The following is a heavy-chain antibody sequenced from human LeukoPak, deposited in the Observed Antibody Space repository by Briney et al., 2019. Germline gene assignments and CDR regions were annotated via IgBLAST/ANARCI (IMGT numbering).Heavy chain of an antibody. CDR3: ARALGYSGSDYFDY. V-gene: IGHV4-61*02. CDR1: GGPISSGSYY. J-gene: IGHJ4*02. D-gene: IGHD5-12*01. Sequence: SEPLSLTCSVCGGPISSGSYYWTWIRQPAAKGLELIGRIYTSGSTNYNPSLKSRVTISVDTSKNQFSLKLSSVTAADTAVYYCARALGYSGSDYFDYWGQGTLVNVSS. CDR2: IYTSGST.